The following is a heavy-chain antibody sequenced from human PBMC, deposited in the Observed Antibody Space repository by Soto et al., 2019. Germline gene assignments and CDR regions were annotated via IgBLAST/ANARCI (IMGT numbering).Heavy chain of an antibody. CDR2: ISAYNGNT. CDR3: ARGIVVVPAANPHYYYYMDV. J-gene: IGHJ6*03. D-gene: IGHD2-2*01. V-gene: IGHV1-18*01. Sequence: ASVKVSCKASGYTFTSYGISWVRQAPGQGLEWMGWISAYNGNTNYAQKLQGRVTMTTDTSTSTAYMELRSLRSDDTAVYYCARGIVVVPAANPHYYYYMDVWGKGTTVTVS. CDR1: GYTFTSYG.